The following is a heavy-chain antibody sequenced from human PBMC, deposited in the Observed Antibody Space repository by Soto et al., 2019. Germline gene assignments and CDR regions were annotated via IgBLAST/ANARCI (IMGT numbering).Heavy chain of an antibody. CDR1: GFIFSSCG. J-gene: IGHJ4*02. D-gene: IGHD3-16*01. CDR2: ISYDGINK. CDR3: VQDRGPFGDGRERGDY. Sequence: QVHLVESGGGVVQPGRSLRLSCAASGFIFSSCGMHWVRQAPGKGLEWVAVISYDGINKYYGDSVKGRFAISRDNSKNTLYLQMNSLSADDTAVYYCVQDRGPFGDGRERGDYWGQGTPVAVSS. V-gene: IGHV3-30*18.